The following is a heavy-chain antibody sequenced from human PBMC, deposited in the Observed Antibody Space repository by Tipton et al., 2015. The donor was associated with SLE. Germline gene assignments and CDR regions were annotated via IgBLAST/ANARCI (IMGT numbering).Heavy chain of an antibody. J-gene: IGHJ4*02. Sequence: TLSLTCTVSGGSISSYYWSWIRQPAGKGLEWIGYIYTSGSTNYNPSLKSRVTISVDTSKNQFSLKLSSVTAADTAVYYCARVLGGGYVDLRDGQFDYWGQGTLVTVSS. V-gene: IGHV4-4*09. D-gene: IGHD5-12*01. CDR2: IYTSGST. CDR3: ARVLGGGYVDLRDGQFDY. CDR1: GGSISSYY.